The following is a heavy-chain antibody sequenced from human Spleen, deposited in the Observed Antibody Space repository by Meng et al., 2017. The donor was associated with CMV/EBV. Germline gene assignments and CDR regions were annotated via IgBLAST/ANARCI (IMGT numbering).Heavy chain of an antibody. CDR2: ISSSSDYI. J-gene: IGHJ5*02. Sequence: GESLKISCAASGFTFSYYSMNWVRQAPGKGLEWVSSISSSSDYIYYSDSVKGRFTISRDNAKNSLYLQMNSLRAEDTAVYYCARDQAGWFDPWGQGTLVTVSS. CDR3: ARDQAGWFDP. CDR1: GFTFSYYS. V-gene: IGHV3-21*01.